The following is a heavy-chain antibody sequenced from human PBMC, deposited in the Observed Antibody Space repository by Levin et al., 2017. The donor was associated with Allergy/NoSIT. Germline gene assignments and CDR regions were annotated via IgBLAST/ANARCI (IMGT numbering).Heavy chain of an antibody. Sequence: PGGSLRLSCSASGFTFSSYAMHWVRQAPGKGLEYVSAISSNGGSTYYADSVKGRFTISRDNSKNTLYLQMSSLRAEDTAVYYCVKELFRGYSYGQPGTGFDPWGQGTLVTVSS. J-gene: IGHJ5*02. CDR2: ISSNGGST. D-gene: IGHD5-18*01. CDR3: VKELFRGYSYGQPGTGFDP. V-gene: IGHV3-64D*06. CDR1: GFTFSSYA.